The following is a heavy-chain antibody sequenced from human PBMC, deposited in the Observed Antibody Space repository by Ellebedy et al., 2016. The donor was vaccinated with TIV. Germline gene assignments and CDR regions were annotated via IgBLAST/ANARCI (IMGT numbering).Heavy chain of an antibody. CDR1: VDSLPGHSGA. D-gene: IGHD5-12*01. V-gene: IGHV6-1*01. Sequence: SQTLSLTCAISVDSLPGHSGAWNWIRRSPARGLEWLGRTYYGSTWYNDYAVSVKSRITLSPDTSKNQFSLQLNSVTPDDTAVYYCAKGWLRHGMDVWGQGTTVTVSS. J-gene: IGHJ6*02. CDR2: TYYGSTWYN. CDR3: AKGWLRHGMDV.